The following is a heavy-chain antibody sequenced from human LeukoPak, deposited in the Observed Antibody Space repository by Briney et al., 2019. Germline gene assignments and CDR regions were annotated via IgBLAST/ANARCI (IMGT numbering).Heavy chain of an antibody. Sequence: SVKVSCKASGGNLRNYAVSWVRQAPGQGLEWMGRIIPMFDTQNHAQKFQGRVTIFADKSTGTVYMDLNSLTSDDTAVYYCATESNYYPDDWGQGTLVTVSS. D-gene: IGHD3-10*01. CDR1: GGNLRNYA. CDR2: IIPMFDTQ. V-gene: IGHV1-69*06. CDR3: ATESNYYPDD. J-gene: IGHJ4*02.